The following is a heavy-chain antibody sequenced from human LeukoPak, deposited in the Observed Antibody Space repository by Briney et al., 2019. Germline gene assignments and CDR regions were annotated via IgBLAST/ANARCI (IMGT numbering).Heavy chain of an antibody. CDR1: GFTFSSYG. CDR2: ISYDGSNK. D-gene: IGHD2/OR15-2a*01. CDR3: AKDTTLFYDYFDY. Sequence: GGSLRLSCAASGFTFSSYGMHWVRQAPGKGLEWVAVISYDGSNKYYADSVKGRFTISRDNSKNTLYLQMNSLRAEDTAVCYCAKDTTLFYDYFDYWGQGTLVTVSS. J-gene: IGHJ4*02. V-gene: IGHV3-30*18.